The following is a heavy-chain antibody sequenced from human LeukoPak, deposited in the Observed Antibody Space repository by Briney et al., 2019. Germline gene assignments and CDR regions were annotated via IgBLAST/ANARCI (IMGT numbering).Heavy chain of an antibody. J-gene: IGHJ6*03. V-gene: IGHV3-30*04. CDR3: ARDRYSSGWYYMDV. CDR1: GFTFSSYA. CDR2: ISYDGSNK. D-gene: IGHD6-19*01. Sequence: GGSLRLSCAASGFTFSSYAMHWVRQAPGKGLEWGAVISYDGSNKYYADSVKGRFTISRDNSKNTLYLQMNSLRAEDTAVYRCARDRYSSGWYYMDVWGKGTTVTVSS.